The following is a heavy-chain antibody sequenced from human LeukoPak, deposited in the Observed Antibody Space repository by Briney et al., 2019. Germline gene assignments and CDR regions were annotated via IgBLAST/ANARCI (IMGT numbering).Heavy chain of an antibody. CDR2: IYHSGST. CDR3: ARGCSSTSCFFEFDY. CDR1: GGSISSSNW. J-gene: IGHJ4*02. D-gene: IGHD2-2*01. V-gene: IGHV4-4*02. Sequence: SETLSLTCAVSGGSISSSNWWSWVRQPPGKGLEWIGEIYHSGSTNYNPSLKSRVTISVDKSKNQFSLKLSSVTAADTAVYYCARGCSSTSCFFEFDYWGQGTLVTVSS.